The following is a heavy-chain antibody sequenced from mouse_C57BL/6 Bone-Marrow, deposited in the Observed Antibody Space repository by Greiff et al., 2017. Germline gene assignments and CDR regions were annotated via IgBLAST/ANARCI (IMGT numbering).Heavy chain of an antibody. V-gene: IGHV1-4*01. CDR1: GYTFTSYT. Sequence: QVQLQQSGAELARPGASVKMSCKASGYTFTSYTLHWVKQRPGQGLEWIGYINPSSGYTKYNQKFKDKATLTADKSSSTAYMQLSSLTSEDSAVYYCARGANWVFAYWGQGTLVTVSA. D-gene: IGHD4-1*01. CDR3: ARGANWVFAY. CDR2: INPSSGYT. J-gene: IGHJ3*01.